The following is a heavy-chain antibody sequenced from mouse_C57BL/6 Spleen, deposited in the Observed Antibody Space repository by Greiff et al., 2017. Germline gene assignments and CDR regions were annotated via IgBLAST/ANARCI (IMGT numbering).Heavy chain of an antibody. CDR1: GFSLTSYG. Sequence: VKLVESGPGLVQPSQSLSITCTVSGFSLTSYGVHWVRQSPGKGLEWLGVIWSGGSTDYNAAFISRLSISKDNSKSQVFFKMNRLQADDTAIYYCARNSLRFYAMDYWGQGTSVTVSS. D-gene: IGHD1-1*01. J-gene: IGHJ4*01. CDR2: IWSGGST. V-gene: IGHV2-2*01. CDR3: ARNSLRFYAMDY.